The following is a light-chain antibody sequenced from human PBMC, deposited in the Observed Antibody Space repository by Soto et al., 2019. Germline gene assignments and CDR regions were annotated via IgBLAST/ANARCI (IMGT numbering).Light chain of an antibody. V-gene: IGLV2-14*01. CDR1: SSDVGGYDF. CDR2: EVS. Sequence: QSVLTQPASVSGSPGQLITISCTGTSSDVGGYDFVSWYQQHPGKAPKLMIYEVSNRPSGVSNRFSGSKSGNTASLTISGLQAEDAADYYCSSYTSSSTRVFGTGTKVTVL. CDR3: SSYTSSSTRV. J-gene: IGLJ1*01.